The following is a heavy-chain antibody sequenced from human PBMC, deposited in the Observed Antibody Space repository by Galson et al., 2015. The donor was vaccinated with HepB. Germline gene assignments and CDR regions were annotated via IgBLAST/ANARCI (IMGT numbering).Heavy chain of an antibody. CDR1: GFTFSSYA. J-gene: IGHJ4*02. D-gene: IGHD6-6*01. CDR2: ISGSGGST. Sequence: SLRLSCAASGFTFSSYAVSWVRQAPGKGLEWVSAISGSGGSTYYADSVKGRFTISRDNSKNTLYLQMNSLRAEDTAVYYCAKGPRYSSSSSPFDYWGQGTLVTVSS. V-gene: IGHV3-23*01. CDR3: AKGPRYSSSSSPFDY.